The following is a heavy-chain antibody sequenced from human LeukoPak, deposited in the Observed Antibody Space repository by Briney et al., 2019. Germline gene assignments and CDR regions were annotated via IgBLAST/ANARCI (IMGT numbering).Heavy chain of an antibody. CDR2: LDPSDSYT. V-gene: IGHV5-10-1*01. CDR1: GYSFRCYC. Sequence: GESLPISCKGSGYSFRCYCISWVRQMPGKGLGWMGRLDPSDSYTNYSPSSQGNVTSSADKSISTAYLQWSSLKASDTAMYYCARRGKNYYGSGTYYWGQGTLVTVSS. J-gene: IGHJ4*02. D-gene: IGHD3-10*01. CDR3: ARRGKNYYGSGTYY.